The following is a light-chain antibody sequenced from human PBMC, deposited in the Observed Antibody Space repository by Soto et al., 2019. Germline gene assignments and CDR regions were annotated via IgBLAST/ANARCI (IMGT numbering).Light chain of an antibody. CDR3: QQYDGLPIT. V-gene: IGKV3-20*01. CDR2: GAS. CDR1: QGVSRR. J-gene: IGKJ4*01. Sequence: EIVLTQFPGTLSLSPGGRATLSCRASQGVSRRLAWYQHRPGKAPKLLISGASMRASGVPVRFSASASGTDFTFTISRLEPEDIAVYYCQQYDGLPITFGVGTKVDI.